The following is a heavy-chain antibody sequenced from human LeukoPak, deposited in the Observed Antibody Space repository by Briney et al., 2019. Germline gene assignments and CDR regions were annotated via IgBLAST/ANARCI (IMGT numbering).Heavy chain of an antibody. CDR2: ISHDGRNM. CDR1: EFTFSRYA. J-gene: IGHJ6*02. D-gene: IGHD6-19*01. V-gene: IGHV3-30*18. Sequence: PGISPRLSCAPSEFTFSRYAMHLVLHAPGTRLETVAVISHDGRNMYYADSVKGRFTVSRDNSKNTLYLQMISLRAEDTAVYFCAKGQWLMFGDYYYGLDVWGQGTTVTVSS. CDR3: AKGQWLMFGDYYYGLDV.